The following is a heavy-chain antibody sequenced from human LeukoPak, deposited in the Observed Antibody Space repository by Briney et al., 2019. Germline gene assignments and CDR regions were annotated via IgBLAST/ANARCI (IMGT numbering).Heavy chain of an antibody. CDR1: GYTFTSYG. J-gene: IGHJ4*02. D-gene: IGHD2-8*01. CDR2: ISAYNGNT. V-gene: IGHV1-18*01. Sequence: GASVKVSCKASGYTFTSYGISWVRQAPGQGFEWMGWISAYNGNTNYAQRFQGRVTMTTDTSTSTAYMELRSLRSDDTAVYYCASDDCTNGVCYVAYWGQGTLVTVSS. CDR3: ASDDCTNGVCYVAY.